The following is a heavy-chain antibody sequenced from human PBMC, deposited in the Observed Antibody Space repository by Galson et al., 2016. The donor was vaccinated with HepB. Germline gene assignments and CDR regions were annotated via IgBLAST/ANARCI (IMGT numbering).Heavy chain of an antibody. Sequence: SETLSLTCTISGGSISSFYWSWIRQTPGKGLEWLGYINYSWNTYYNPSLKSRVTMSVDTSKNQFSLGLNSVTAADTAVYYCARRSTNYYFGMDVWGQGTTVIVSS. V-gene: IGHV4-59*08. CDR2: INYSWNT. J-gene: IGHJ6*02. CDR1: GGSISSFY. CDR3: ARRSTNYYFGMDV.